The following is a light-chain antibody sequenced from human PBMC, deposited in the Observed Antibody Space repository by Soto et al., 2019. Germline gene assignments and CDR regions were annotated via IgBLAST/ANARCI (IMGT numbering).Light chain of an antibody. CDR2: EVS. J-gene: IGLJ1*01. CDR1: SSDVGAHNF. Sequence: QSCLTHSASLSGSPGQAITISCSGSSSDVGAHNFVSWYQHHPGKAPKLMIYEVSNRPSGVSNRFSGSKSGNTASLTISGLQAEDEADYYCNSYTSSNTYVFGSGTKVTVL. V-gene: IGLV2-14*01. CDR3: NSYTSSNTYV.